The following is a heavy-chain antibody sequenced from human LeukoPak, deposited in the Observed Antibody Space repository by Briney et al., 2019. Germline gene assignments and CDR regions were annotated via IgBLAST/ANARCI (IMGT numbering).Heavy chain of an antibody. CDR3: ARDSSSSWSVEVGINF. J-gene: IGHJ4*02. Sequence: GGSLRLSCAASGFTFSSYSMNWVRQAPGKGLEWVSYISRSSSTIYYADSVKGRFTISRDNAKNSLYLQMNSLRAEDTAVYYCARDSSSSWSVEVGINFWGQGTLVTVSS. CDR1: GFTFSSYS. D-gene: IGHD6-13*01. V-gene: IGHV3-48*01. CDR2: ISRSSSTI.